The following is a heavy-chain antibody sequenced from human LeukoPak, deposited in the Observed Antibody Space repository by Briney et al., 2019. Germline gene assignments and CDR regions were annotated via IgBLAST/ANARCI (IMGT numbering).Heavy chain of an antibody. CDR2: ISGSGGST. J-gene: IGHJ5*02. CDR1: GFTFSSYG. D-gene: IGHD6-6*01. Sequence: GGSLRLSCAASGFTFSSYGMSWVRQAPGKGLEWVSAISGSGGSTYYADSVKGRFTISRDNSKNTLYLQMNSLRAEDTAVYYCARLITSSGYSRANWFDPWGQGTLVTVSS. CDR3: ARLITSSGYSRANWFDP. V-gene: IGHV3-23*01.